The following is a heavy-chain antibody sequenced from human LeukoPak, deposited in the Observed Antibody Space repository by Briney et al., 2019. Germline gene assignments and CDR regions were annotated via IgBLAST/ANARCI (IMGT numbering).Heavy chain of an antibody. CDR2: ISYSGST. V-gene: IGHV4-59*01. CDR3: ARLYCSSLSCYEDY. J-gene: IGHJ4*02. D-gene: IGHD2-2*01. CDR1: GGSISSYY. Sequence: PSETLSLTCTVSGGSISSYYWSWIRQPPGKGLEWIGYISYSGSTNYNPSLKSRVTISVDTSKNQLSLKLSSVTAADTAVYYCARLYCSSLSCYEDYWGQGTLVTVSS.